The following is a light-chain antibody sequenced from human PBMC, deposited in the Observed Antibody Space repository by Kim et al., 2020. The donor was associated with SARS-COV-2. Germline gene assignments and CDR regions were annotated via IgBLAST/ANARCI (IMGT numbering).Light chain of an antibody. Sequence: GQSGPISCTETSSDVVTHNYVSWYQHHPGKAPKLMIFEVSERPSGVTDRFSGSKSGNTASLTVSGLQAEDEADYYCSSYAGKNDVVFGGGTQLTVL. V-gene: IGLV2-8*01. J-gene: IGLJ3*02. CDR2: EVS. CDR1: SSDVVTHNY. CDR3: SSYAGKNDVV.